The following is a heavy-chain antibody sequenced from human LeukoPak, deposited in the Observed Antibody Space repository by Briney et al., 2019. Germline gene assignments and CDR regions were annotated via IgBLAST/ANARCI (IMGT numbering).Heavy chain of an antibody. J-gene: IGHJ6*02. V-gene: IGHV3-11*01. Sequence: GGSLRLSCAASGFTFSDYYMSWIRQAPGKGLEWVSYISSSGSTIYYADSVKGRFTISRGNAKNSLYLQMNSLRAEDTAVYYCARDGTVVRGSFYPYYYYGMDVWGQGTTVTVSS. CDR3: ARDGTVVRGSFYPYYYYGMDV. CDR2: ISSSGSTI. CDR1: GFTFSDYY. D-gene: IGHD3-10*01.